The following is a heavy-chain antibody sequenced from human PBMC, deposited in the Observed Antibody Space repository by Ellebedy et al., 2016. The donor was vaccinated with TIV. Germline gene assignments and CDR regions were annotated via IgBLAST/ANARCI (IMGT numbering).Heavy chain of an antibody. CDR2: TQKDGSEK. CDR1: GFTFSTFW. Sequence: ETLSLTCAASGFTFSTFWISWLRQAPGKGLEWVATTQKDGSEKYYVDSVKGRFTISRDNARNSLYLQMSSLRVEDTAVYYCARDGGSGSYWEGFDYWGQGTLVTVSS. CDR3: ARDGGSGSYWEGFDY. D-gene: IGHD3-10*01. V-gene: IGHV3-7*01. J-gene: IGHJ4*02.